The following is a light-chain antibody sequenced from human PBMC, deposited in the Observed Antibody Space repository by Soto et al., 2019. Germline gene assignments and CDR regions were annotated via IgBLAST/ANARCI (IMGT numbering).Light chain of an antibody. CDR3: QQYGTSTRT. CDR1: QSVSRTY. V-gene: IGKV3-20*01. CDR2: GAS. Sequence: ELGLTQSPGTLSSFRGESATLSCRASQSVSRTYLAWYQKKPGQDPRMLIYGASSRATGIPDRFSGSGSGTDFTLTISRLETEDCAVYECQQYGTSTRTFCQGTKVDIK. J-gene: IGKJ1*01.